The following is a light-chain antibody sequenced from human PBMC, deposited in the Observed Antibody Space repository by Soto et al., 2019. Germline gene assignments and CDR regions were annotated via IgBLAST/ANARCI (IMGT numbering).Light chain of an antibody. CDR2: EVS. CDR1: SSDVGGYDY. CDR3: CSYAGSSSYV. Sequence: QSVLTQPASVSGSPGQSITVSCTGTSSDVGGYDYVSWYQQHPGNAPKLMIYEVSKRPSGVSNRFSGSKSGNTASLTISGLQAEDEADYYCCSYAGSSSYVFGTGTKVTVL. V-gene: IGLV2-23*02. J-gene: IGLJ1*01.